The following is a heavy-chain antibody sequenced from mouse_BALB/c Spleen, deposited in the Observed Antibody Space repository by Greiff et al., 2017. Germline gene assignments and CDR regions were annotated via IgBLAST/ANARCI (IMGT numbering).Heavy chain of an antibody. V-gene: IGHV1-9*01. Sequence: QVQLQQSGAELMKPGASVKISCKATGYTFSSYWIEWVKQRPGHGLEWIGEILPGSGSTNYNEKFKGKATFTADTSSNTAYMQLSSLTSEDSAVYYCARTDYPYYFDYWGQGTTLTVSS. CDR1: GYTFSSYW. CDR2: ILPGSGST. D-gene: IGHD2-4*01. CDR3: ARTDYPYYFDY. J-gene: IGHJ2*01.